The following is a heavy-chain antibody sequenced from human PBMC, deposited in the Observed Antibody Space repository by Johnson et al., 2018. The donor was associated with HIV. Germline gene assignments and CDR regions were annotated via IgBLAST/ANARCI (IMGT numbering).Heavy chain of an antibody. CDR3: ATELLRTEHYALDI. V-gene: IGHV3-30*02. Sequence: QVQLVESGGGVVQPGGSLRLSCAASGFTFSSYGLHWVRQAPGKGLQWVAFIRNDGSNEYYADSVKGRFTISRDNSKNTLYLQMNSLRAEDTAVYYCATELLRTEHYALDIWGQGTMVTVSS. CDR2: IRNDGSNE. J-gene: IGHJ3*02. D-gene: IGHD3-10*01. CDR1: GFTFSSYG.